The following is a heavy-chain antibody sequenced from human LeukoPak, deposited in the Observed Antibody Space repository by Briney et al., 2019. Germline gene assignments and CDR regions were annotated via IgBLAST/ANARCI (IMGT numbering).Heavy chain of an antibody. CDR3: ARPHSAAAGLFDY. V-gene: IGHV5-51*01. J-gene: IGHJ4*02. Sequence: GESLKISCKGSGYSFTSYWIGWVRQMPGKGLEWMGIIYPGDSDTRYSPSFQGQVTISADKSISTAYLQWSSLKASDTAMYYRARPHSAAAGLFDYWGQGTLVTVSS. CDR1: GYSFTSYW. D-gene: IGHD6-13*01. CDR2: IYPGDSDT.